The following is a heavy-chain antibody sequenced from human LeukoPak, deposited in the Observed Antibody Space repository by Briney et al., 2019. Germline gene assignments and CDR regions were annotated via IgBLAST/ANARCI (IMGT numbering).Heavy chain of an antibody. CDR1: GGSISSGGYC. CDR3: ARSRVRGVFDY. CDR2: IYYSGST. D-gene: IGHD3-10*01. V-gene: IGHV4-31*03. J-gene: IGHJ4*02. Sequence: SETLSLTCTVSGGSISSGGYCWSWIRQHPGKGLEWIGYIYYSGSTYYNPSLKSRVTISVDTSKNQFSLKLSSVTAADTAVYYCARSRVRGVFDYWGQGTLVTVSS.